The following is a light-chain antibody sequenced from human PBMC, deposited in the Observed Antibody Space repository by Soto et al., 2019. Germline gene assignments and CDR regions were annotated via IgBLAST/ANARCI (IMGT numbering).Light chain of an antibody. CDR2: GAS. CDR1: QTIRNNY. CDR3: QQYAGSPWT. V-gene: IGKV3-20*01. Sequence: DTVLTQSPGTLSLSPGETATLSGRASQTIRNNYLAWYRQTPGQAPRLLIYGASNRATGIADRFSGSGSAKDFTLITRTLDPEDFALYYWQQYAGSPWTFGQGTKVDIK. J-gene: IGKJ1*01.